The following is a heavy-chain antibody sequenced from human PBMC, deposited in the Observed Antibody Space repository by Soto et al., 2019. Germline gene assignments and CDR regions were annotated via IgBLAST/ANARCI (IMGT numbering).Heavy chain of an antibody. Sequence: GXSVKVACKASGGPLISYAIIWVRQAPGQGLEWMGGIIPIFGTASYAQKFQGRVTITADESTSTAYMELSSLRSEDTAVYYCARPRGSGPEYFQHWRQGTLVTVSS. CDR3: ARPRGSGPEYFQH. V-gene: IGHV1-69*01. CDR1: GGPLISYA. CDR2: IIPIFGTA. D-gene: IGHD2-15*01. J-gene: IGHJ1*01.